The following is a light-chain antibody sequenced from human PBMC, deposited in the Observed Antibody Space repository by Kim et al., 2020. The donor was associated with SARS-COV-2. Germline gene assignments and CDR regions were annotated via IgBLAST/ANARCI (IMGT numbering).Light chain of an antibody. V-gene: IGLV1-44*01. CDR3: VAWDDSLNGSV. CDR2: SND. J-gene: IGLJ3*02. CDR1: SSNIGSNV. Sequence: GPRVTISGSGSSSNIGSNVVNWYQQLPGTAPKLLIYSNDYRPSGVPDRFSGSKSGTSASLAISGLQSEDEADYYCVAWDDSLNGSVFGGGTQLTVL.